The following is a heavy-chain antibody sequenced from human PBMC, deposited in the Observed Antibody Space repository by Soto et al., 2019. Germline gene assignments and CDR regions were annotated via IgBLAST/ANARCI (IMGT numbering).Heavy chain of an antibody. CDR3: AKEGQQLGGGYFDY. Sequence: EVQLLESGGGLVQPGGSLRLSCAASGFTFSSYAMSWVRQAPGKGLEWVSAISGSGGSTYYADSVKGRFTISRDNSKNRLYMQMNSLGAEDTAVYDCAKEGQQLGGGYFDYWGQGTLVTVSS. J-gene: IGHJ4*02. D-gene: IGHD6-13*01. V-gene: IGHV3-23*01. CDR1: GFTFSSYA. CDR2: ISGSGGST.